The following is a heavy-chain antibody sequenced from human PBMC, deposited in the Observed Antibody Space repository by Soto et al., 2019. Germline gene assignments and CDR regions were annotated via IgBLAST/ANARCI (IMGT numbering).Heavy chain of an antibody. J-gene: IGHJ3*01. CDR3: ARGDKGGFDL. D-gene: IGHD2-21*02. V-gene: IGHV3-74*01. CDR1: GFTFNYYW. CDR2: IHSDGSST. Sequence: EVQLVESEGGLVQRGGSLRLSCAASGFTFNYYWMHWVRQAPGQGLVWVSHIHSDGSSTTYADSVKGRFTISRDNAKNTLYLQMNSLIDEDTAVYYCARGDKGGFDLWGQGTTVTVSS.